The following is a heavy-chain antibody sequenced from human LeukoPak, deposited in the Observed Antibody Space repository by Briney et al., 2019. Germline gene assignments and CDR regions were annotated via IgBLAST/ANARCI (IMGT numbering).Heavy chain of an antibody. CDR2: IHYSGST. CDR1: GFTFSNAW. D-gene: IGHD6-13*01. J-gene: IGHJ4*02. V-gene: IGHV4-59*08. CDR3: ARHERTRYSSSWYEFDY. Sequence: GSLRLSCAASGFTFSNAWMSWVRQAPGKGLEWIGYIHYSGSTYYNPSLKSRVTISVDTSKNQFSLKLSSVTAADTAVYYCARHERTRYSSSWYEFDYWGQGTLSPSPQ.